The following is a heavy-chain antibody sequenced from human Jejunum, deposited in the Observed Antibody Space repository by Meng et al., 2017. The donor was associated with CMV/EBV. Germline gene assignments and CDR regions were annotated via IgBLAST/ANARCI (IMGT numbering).Heavy chain of an antibody. CDR2: MHYTETT. D-gene: IGHD2-2*01. V-gene: IGHV4-39*07. CDR3: AADISTAWFYY. CDR1: GYSYSIGLHF. Sequence: LHLQHAGPGLVHPSESLCATCPGSGYSYSIGLHFWGWFRQAPVKGLEWIATMHYTETTHYNPSIKRRITISVDTSKNQISLKVNSVTAADTAMYYCAADISTAWFYYWGQGTLVTVSS. J-gene: IGHJ4*02.